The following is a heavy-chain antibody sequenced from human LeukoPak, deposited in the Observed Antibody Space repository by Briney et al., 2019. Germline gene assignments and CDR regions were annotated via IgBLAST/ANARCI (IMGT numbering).Heavy chain of an antibody. D-gene: IGHD2-2*01. J-gene: IGHJ6*03. CDR1: GYTFTSYY. CDR2: INPSGGST. CDR3: AWGGEIVVEPDGDSYHYYMDV. V-gene: IGHV1-46*01. Sequence: GASVKVSCKASGYTFTSYYMHWVRQAPGQGLEWMRIINPSGGSTSYTQKFQGRVTMTTDTSTSTAYMELRSLKYDDTAVYYCAWGGEIVVEPDGDSYHYYMDVWGTGTTVTVSS.